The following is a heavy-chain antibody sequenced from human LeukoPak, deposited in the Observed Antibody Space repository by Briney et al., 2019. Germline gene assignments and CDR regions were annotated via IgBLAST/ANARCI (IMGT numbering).Heavy chain of an antibody. D-gene: IGHD2-2*02. J-gene: IGHJ3*01. CDR2: IYYSGST. CDR3: ARSEPLGYCISTSCYRVAFDV. CDR1: GDSISNYY. Sequence: SETLSLTCTVSGDSISNYYWSWIRQPPGKGLEWIGYIYYSGSTNYNPCLKSRVTISVDTSKNQFSLKLSSVTAADTAVYYCARSEPLGYCISTSCYRVAFDVWGQGTMVTVSS. V-gene: IGHV4-59*01.